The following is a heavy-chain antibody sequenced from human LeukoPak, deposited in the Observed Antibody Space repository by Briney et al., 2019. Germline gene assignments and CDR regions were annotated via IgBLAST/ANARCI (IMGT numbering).Heavy chain of an antibody. CDR2: MNPNSGNT. CDR3: ARGRSFRGGPFDY. D-gene: IGHD3-10*01. Sequence: ASVKVSCKASGYTFTSYDINWVRQATGQGLEWMGWMNPNSGNTGYAQKFQGRVTMTRNTSISTAYMGLSSLRSEDTAVYYCARGRSFRGGPFDYWGQGTLVTVSS. V-gene: IGHV1-8*01. CDR1: GYTFTSYD. J-gene: IGHJ4*02.